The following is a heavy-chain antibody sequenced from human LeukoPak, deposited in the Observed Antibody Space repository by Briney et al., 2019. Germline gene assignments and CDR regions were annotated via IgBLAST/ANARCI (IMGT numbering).Heavy chain of an antibody. J-gene: IGHJ4*02. CDR3: ARDKDWICRNGLCFTGYSEY. D-gene: IGHD2-8*01. CDR2: IKQDGSEK. Sequence: PGGALRLSCTNSGFTFSTFLMSWVRQAPGEGLGGGGKIKQDGSEKHYVDSVRGRFTISRDNAKNSVYLQIDSLRAEDTAVFYCARDKDWICRNGLCFTGYSEYWGRGTPVTVSS. CDR1: GFTFSTFL. V-gene: IGHV3-7*01.